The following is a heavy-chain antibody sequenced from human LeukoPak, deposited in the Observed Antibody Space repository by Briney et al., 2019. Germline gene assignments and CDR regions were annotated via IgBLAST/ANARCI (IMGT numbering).Heavy chain of an antibody. J-gene: IGHJ4*02. D-gene: IGHD3-10*01. CDR2: ISYDGSNK. CDR1: GFTFSSYA. V-gene: IGHV3-30-3*01. Sequence: GRSLRLSCAASGFTFSSYAMHWVRQAPGKGLEWVAVISYDGSNKYYADSVKGRFTISRDNSKNTLYLQMNSLRAEDTAVYYCASSEVRGVTTDYWGQGTLVTVSS. CDR3: ASSEVRGVTTDY.